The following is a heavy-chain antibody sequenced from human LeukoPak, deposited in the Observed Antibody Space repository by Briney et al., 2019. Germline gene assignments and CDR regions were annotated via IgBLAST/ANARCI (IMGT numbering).Heavy chain of an antibody. D-gene: IGHD3-10*02. CDR2: ISSSSSPI. Sequence: GGSLRLSCAASGFTFSSYSMDWVRQAPGKGLEWVSYISSSSSPIYYADSVKGRFTISRDNAKNSLYLQMNSLRAEDTAVYYCAELGITMIGGVWGKGTTVTISS. J-gene: IGHJ6*04. CDR3: AELGITMIGGV. CDR1: GFTFSSYS. V-gene: IGHV3-48*04.